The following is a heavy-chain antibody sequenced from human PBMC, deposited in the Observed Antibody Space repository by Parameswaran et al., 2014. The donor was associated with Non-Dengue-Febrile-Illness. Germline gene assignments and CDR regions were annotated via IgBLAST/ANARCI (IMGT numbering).Heavy chain of an antibody. D-gene: IGHD3-10*01. Sequence: VRQAPGKGLEWIGYIYYSGSTYYNPSLKSRVTISVDTSKNQFSLKLSSVTAADTAVYYCARGRVRGVRFDPWGQGTLVTVSS. J-gene: IGHJ5*02. V-gene: IGHV4-31*02. CDR2: IYYSGST. CDR3: ARGRVRGVRFDP.